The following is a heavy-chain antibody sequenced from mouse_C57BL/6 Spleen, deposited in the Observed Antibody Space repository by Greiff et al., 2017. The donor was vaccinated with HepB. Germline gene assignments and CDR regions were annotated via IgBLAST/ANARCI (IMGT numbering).Heavy chain of an antibody. CDR2: ISDGGSYT. J-gene: IGHJ2*01. V-gene: IGHV5-4*03. Sequence: EVKVVESGGGLVKPGGSLKLSCAASGFTFSSYAMSWVRQTPEKRLEWVATISDGGSYTYYPDNVKGRFTISRDNARNNRYLQMSHLKSEDTAIYDCARGRGLDYFDDWGQGTTLTVSS. CDR1: GFTFSSYA. CDR3: ARGRGLDYFDD.